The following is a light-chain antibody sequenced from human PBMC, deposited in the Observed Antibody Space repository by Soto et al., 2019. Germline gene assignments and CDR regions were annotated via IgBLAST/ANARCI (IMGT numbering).Light chain of an antibody. Sequence: DIQLTQSPSFLSASVGDRVTITCRASQGISSYLAWYQQKPGKAPKLLIYAASTLQSGVPSRFSGSGSGTEFTLATSSLHPEPFATYYCQRLNSYPLTFGGGTKVEIK. CDR3: QRLNSYPLT. CDR2: AAS. CDR1: QGISSY. J-gene: IGKJ4*01. V-gene: IGKV1-9*01.